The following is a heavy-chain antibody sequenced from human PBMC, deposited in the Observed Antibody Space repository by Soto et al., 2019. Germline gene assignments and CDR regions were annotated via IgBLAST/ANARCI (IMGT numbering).Heavy chain of an antibody. V-gene: IGHV4-31*11. D-gene: IGHD4-17*01. CDR1: GGSISSGGYS. CDR2: IYHSGST. J-gene: IGHJ4*02. Sequence: SETLSLTCAVSGGSISSGGYSWSWIRQHPGKGLEWIGYIYHSGSTYYNPSLKSRVTISVDTSKNQFSLKLSSVTAADTAVYYCARVFATTVTFDYWGQGTLVTVSS. CDR3: ARVFATTVTFDY.